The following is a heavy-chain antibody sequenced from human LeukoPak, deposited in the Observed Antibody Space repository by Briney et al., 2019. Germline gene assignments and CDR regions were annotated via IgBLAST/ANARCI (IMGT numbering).Heavy chain of an antibody. CDR2: IWDDGSNK. D-gene: IGHD3-10*01. Sequence: WGSLRLSCAASGLNFNDYDMDWVRQAPGKGPEWVAVIWDDGSNKYYAESVKGRFTISRDISKNMLYLQMNSLRVEDTAVYYCAKERGGQPWDFDLGGRDTSATVSS. V-gene: IGHV3-33*06. CDR1: GLNFNDYD. CDR3: AKERGGQPWDFDL. J-gene: IGHJ2*01.